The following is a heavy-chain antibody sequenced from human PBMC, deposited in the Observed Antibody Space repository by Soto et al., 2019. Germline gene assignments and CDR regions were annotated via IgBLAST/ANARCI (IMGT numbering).Heavy chain of an antibody. CDR3: ARDYTSYSYYGMDV. CDR1: GFTFSSYS. V-gene: IGHV3-21*04. Sequence: GGSLRLSCAASGFTFSSYSMNWVRQAPGKGLEWVSSISSSSSYIYYADSVKGRFTISRDNSKNTLYLQMDSLRAEDTAVYYCARDYTSYSYYGMDVWGQGTTVTVSS. J-gene: IGHJ6*02. CDR2: ISSSSSYI.